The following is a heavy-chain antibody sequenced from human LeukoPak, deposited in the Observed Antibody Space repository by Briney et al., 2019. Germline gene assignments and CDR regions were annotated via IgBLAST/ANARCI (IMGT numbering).Heavy chain of an antibody. CDR1: GYTFTSYD. V-gene: IGHV1-8*03. D-gene: IGHD2-15*01. J-gene: IGHJ4*02. CDR2: MNPNSGNT. Sequence: ASVKVSCKASGYTFTSYDINWVRQATGQGLEWMGWMNPNSGNTGYAQKFQGRVTITRDTSISTAYMELSSLSSVDTAVYYCVRGRPSGHDYWGQGTLVT. CDR3: VRGRPSGHDY.